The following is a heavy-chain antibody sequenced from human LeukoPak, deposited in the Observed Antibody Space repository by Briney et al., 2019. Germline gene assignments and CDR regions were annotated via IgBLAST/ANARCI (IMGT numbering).Heavy chain of an antibody. CDR1: RFTLSTYW. J-gene: IGHJ4*02. V-gene: IGHV3-7*03. D-gene: IGHD1-20*01. CDR2: IKQDGSQE. CDR3: AKELRSISATTGFDY. Sequence: GGSLRLSCAASRFTLSTYWMSWVRQAPGKGLEWVAHIKQDGSQEYYVDSVKGRFTISRDSAKNSLYLQTNSLRAEDTAVYYCAKELRSISATTGFDYWGQGTLVTVSS.